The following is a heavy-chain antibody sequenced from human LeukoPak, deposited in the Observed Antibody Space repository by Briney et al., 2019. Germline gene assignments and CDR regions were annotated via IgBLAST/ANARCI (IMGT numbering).Heavy chain of an antibody. CDR2: ISGSGGST. D-gene: IGHD3-22*01. CDR3: AKDPNYYDSSGYYWGRDWYFDL. V-gene: IGHV3-23*01. Sequence: QPGGSLRLSCAASGFTFSSYAMSWVRQAPGKGLEWVSAISGSGGSTYYADSVKGRFTISRDNSKNTLYLQINSLRAEDTAVYYCAKDPNYYDSSGYYWGRDWYFDLWGRGTLVTVSS. J-gene: IGHJ2*01. CDR1: GFTFSSYA.